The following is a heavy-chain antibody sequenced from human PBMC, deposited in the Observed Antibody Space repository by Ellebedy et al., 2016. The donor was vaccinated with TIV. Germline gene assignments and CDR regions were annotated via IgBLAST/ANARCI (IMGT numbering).Heavy chain of an antibody. CDR3: ARDPLITMVRGALYYFDY. V-gene: IGHV3-11*05. D-gene: IGHD3-10*01. CDR1: GFTFSDYY. CDR2: ISSSSSYT. J-gene: IGHJ4*02. Sequence: GESLKISXAASGFTFSDYYMSWIRQAPGKGLEWVSYISSSSSYTNYADSVKGRFTISRDNAKNSLYLQMNSLRAEDTAVYYCARDPLITMVRGALYYFDYWGQGTQVTVSS.